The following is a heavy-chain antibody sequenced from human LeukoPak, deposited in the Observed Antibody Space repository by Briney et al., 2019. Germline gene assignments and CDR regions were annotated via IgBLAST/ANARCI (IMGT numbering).Heavy chain of an antibody. Sequence: GSLRLSCAASGFTFSSYAMSWVRQPPGKGLEWIGEINHSGSTNYNPSLKSRVTISVDTSKNQFSLKLSSVTAADTAVYYCARMIRYRYYFDYWGQGTLVTVSS. D-gene: IGHD3-16*01. J-gene: IGHJ4*02. CDR1: GFTFSSYA. CDR2: INHSGST. V-gene: IGHV4-34*01. CDR3: ARMIRYRYYFDY.